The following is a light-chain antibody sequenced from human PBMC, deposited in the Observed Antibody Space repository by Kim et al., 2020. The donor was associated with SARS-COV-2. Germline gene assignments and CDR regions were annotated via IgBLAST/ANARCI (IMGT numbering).Light chain of an antibody. V-gene: IGLV10-54*01. CDR1: SNNVGNQG. CDR3: SAWDSTLSAWV. CDR2: RNN. J-gene: IGLJ3*02. Sequence: RQTATLTCIGNSNNVGNQGAAWLQQHQGRPPRLLSYRNNNRASGISARLSASRSANTASLTITERRPEDEADYYCSAWDSTLSAWVFGGGTKLTVL.